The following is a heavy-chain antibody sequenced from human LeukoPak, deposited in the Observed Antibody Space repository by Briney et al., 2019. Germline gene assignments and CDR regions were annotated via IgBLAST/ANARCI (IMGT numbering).Heavy chain of an antibody. D-gene: IGHD5/OR15-5a*01. Sequence: KPSETLCLTCTASGVSISSYFWSWIRQPAGKGLEWVGNIYHSGITYYNHFNSSLKSRVTISIDKSKNQFSLRLTSVTAADTAVYFCATLVSTRYYFDYWGQGTLVTVSS. V-gene: IGHV4-59*04. CDR1: GVSISSYF. CDR2: IYHSGIT. J-gene: IGHJ4*02. CDR3: ATLVSTRYYFDY.